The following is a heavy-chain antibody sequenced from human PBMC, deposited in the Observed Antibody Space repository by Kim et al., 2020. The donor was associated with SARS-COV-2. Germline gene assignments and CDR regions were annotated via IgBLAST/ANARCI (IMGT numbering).Heavy chain of an antibody. J-gene: IGHJ4*02. V-gene: IGHV3-7*04. D-gene: IGHD2-21*02. CDR3: ARGLTSVTSKDYFDY. Sequence: VDSVEGRFTLSRENANNSLYLQMNSLRAEDTAVYYCARGLTSVTSKDYFDYWGQGALVTVSS.